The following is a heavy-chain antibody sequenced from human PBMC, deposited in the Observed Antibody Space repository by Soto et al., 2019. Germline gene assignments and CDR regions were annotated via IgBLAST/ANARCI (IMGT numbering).Heavy chain of an antibody. V-gene: IGHV4-4*02. Sequence: QVQLQESGPGLVKPSGTLSLTCAVSGGSISSSNWWSWVRQPPGKGLEWIGEIYHSGSTNYNPSLTSRVTISVDKSKNQFSLKLSSVTAADTAVYYCARWSYSYGYQGWFDPWGQGTLVTVSS. J-gene: IGHJ5*02. CDR1: GGSISSSNW. D-gene: IGHD5-18*01. CDR3: ARWSYSYGYQGWFDP. CDR2: IYHSGST.